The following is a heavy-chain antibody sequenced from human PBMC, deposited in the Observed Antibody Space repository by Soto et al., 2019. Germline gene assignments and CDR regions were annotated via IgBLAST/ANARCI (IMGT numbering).Heavy chain of an antibody. CDR1: GGSLNYYY. J-gene: IGHJ6*02. CDR3: ARGRDQYKLGNV. V-gene: IGHV4-34*01. CDR2: IHPSGSA. Sequence: PSETLSLTCDVYGGSLNYYYWSWIRQSPGKGLEWIGEIHPSGSADYDPSLKSRVTMSLDTSKNQFSLKLTSVTAADTAVYYCARGRDQYKLGNVWGPGTTVTVSS. D-gene: IGHD7-27*01.